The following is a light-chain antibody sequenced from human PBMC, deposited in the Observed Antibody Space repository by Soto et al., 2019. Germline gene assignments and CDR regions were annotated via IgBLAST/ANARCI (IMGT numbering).Light chain of an antibody. V-gene: IGKV1-9*01. CDR1: QYINTR. J-gene: IGKJ3*01. CDR3: QQLFMYPPT. Sequence: LTQSPATLSSFPGDRVTLSCRASQYINTRLAWYQQKPGKAPKLLIYGASTLQSGVPSRFGGSGSGTDFTLTVSSLQPEDFATYYCQQLFMYPPTFGPGTKVDIK. CDR2: GAS.